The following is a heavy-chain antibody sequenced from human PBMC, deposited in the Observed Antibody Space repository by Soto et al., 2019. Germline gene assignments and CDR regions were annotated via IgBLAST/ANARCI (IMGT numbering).Heavy chain of an antibody. D-gene: IGHD3-10*01. CDR2: ISYDGSNK. V-gene: IGHV3-30*18. J-gene: IGHJ4*02. CDR1: GFTFSSYG. Sequence: GGSLRLSCAASGFTFSSYGMHWVRQAPGKGLEWVAVISYDGSNKYYADSVKGRFTISRDNSKNTLYLQMNSLRAEDTAVYYCAKVPCGSCSYRSAHFAFSSQGALVTVSS. CDR3: AKVPCGSCSYRSAHFAF.